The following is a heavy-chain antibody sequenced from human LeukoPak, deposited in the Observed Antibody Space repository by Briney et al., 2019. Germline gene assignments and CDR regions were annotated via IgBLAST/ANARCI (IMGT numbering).Heavy chain of an antibody. Sequence: SETLSLTCTVSGGSISSYYWNWIRQPAGKGLEWIGRIYTSGSTNYNPSLKSRVTMSVDTSKNQFSLKLSSVTAADTAVYYCARGRYSSSWFPDYWGQGTLVTVSS. CDR1: GGSISSYY. D-gene: IGHD6-13*01. CDR2: IYTSGST. CDR3: ARGRYSSSWFPDY. J-gene: IGHJ4*02. V-gene: IGHV4-4*07.